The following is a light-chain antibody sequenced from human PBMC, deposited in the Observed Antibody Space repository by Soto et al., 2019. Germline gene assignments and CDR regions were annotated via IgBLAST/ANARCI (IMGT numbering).Light chain of an antibody. V-gene: IGLV2-11*01. CDR1: SSDVGGYNY. Sequence: QSALTQPRSVSGSPGQSVTISCTGTSSDVGGYNYVSWYQQHPGKAPKLMIYDVNKRPSGVPDRFSGSKSGNTASLTISGLQAEDEADYYCCSYAGSYTVVFGGGTKHTVL. J-gene: IGLJ2*01. CDR2: DVN. CDR3: CSYAGSYTVV.